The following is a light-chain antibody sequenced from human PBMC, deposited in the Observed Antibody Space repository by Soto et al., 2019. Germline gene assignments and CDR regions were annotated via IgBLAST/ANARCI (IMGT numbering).Light chain of an antibody. J-gene: IGLJ1*01. CDR2: SDN. CDR1: SSNIGSNT. V-gene: IGLV1-44*01. Sequence: QSVLTQPPSASGTPGQRVTISCPGSSSNIGSNTVNWYQQLPGTAPKLLIYSDNQRPSGVPDRFSGSKSGTSASLAISGLQSEDEADYHCAAWDDSLNGYVFGTGTKVTVL. CDR3: AAWDDSLNGYV.